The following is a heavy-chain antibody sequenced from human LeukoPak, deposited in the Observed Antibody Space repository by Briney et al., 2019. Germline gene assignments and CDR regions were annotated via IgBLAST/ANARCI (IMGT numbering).Heavy chain of an antibody. V-gene: IGHV1-69*04. D-gene: IGHD3-22*01. CDR3: ATVYDSSGYPDI. CDR1: GGTFSSYA. J-gene: IGHJ3*02. Sequence: GASVKVSCKASGGTFSSYAISWVRQAPGQGLEWMGRIIPILGIANYAQKFQGRVTITADKSTGTAYMELSSLRSEDTAVYYCATVYDSSGYPDIWGQGTMVTVSS. CDR2: IIPILGIA.